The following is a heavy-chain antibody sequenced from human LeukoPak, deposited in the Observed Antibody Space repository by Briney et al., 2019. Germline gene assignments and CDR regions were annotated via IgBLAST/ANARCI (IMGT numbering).Heavy chain of an antibody. CDR2: INPNSGGT. J-gene: IGHJ4*02. CDR3: ARDETYYYDSSGYYLGY. D-gene: IGHD3-22*01. CDR1: GYTFTGYY. Sequence: GASVKVSCKASGYTFTGYYMHWVRQAPGQGLEWMGWINPNSGGTNYAQKFQGRVTMTRDTSISTAYMEPSRLRSDDTAVYYCARDETYYYDSSGYYLGYWGQGTLVTVSS. V-gene: IGHV1-2*02.